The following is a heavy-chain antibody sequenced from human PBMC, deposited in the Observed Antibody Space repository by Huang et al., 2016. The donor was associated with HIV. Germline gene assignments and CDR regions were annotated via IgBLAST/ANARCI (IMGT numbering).Heavy chain of an antibody. V-gene: IGHV4-39*01. D-gene: IGHD3-10*01. CDR1: GGSIPDSNDY. J-gene: IGHJ4*02. CDR2: IYYSGDT. Sequence: QLQLQESGPGLVRPSETLSLICTVSGGSIPDSNDYWGWIRQPPGKGLEWIGSIYYSGDTDYNPSLKSRVTMSVDTSKNRFSLDIRSVAVADTAIYYCARHFGSWSGYFDSWGQGTLVPVSS. CDR3: ARHFGSWSGYFDS.